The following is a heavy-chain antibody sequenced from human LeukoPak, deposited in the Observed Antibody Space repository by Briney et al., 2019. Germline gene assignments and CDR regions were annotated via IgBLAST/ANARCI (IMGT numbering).Heavy chain of an antibody. CDR3: ARVPHYYDSSGYYDY. D-gene: IGHD3-22*01. J-gene: IGHJ4*02. CDR2: INSDGSST. V-gene: IGHV3-74*01. CDR1: GFTFSSYW. Sequence: PGGSLRLSCAASGFTFSSYWMRWVRQAPGKGLVWVSRINSDGSSTSYADSVKGRFTISRDNAKNTLYLQMNSLRAEDTAVYYCARVPHYYDSSGYYDYWGQGTLVTVSS.